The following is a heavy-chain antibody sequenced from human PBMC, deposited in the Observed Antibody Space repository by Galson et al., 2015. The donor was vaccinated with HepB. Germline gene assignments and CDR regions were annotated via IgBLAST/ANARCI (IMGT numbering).Heavy chain of an antibody. V-gene: IGHV5-51*01. J-gene: IGHJ6*02. D-gene: IGHD7-27*01. Sequence: QSGAEVKKPGESLKISCQCSGYSFTNYRIGWVRQMPGKGLEWMGIIYPGGSHTTYSPSFQDHVTISADKSTSTAYLQWSSLRASDTAMYYCARHTLNWGKYFYVMDVWGQGTTVTVSS. CDR2: IYPGGSHT. CDR3: ARHTLNWGKYFYVMDV. CDR1: GYSFTNYR.